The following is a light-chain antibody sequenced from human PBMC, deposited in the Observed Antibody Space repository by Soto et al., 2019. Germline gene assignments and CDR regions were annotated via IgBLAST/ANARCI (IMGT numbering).Light chain of an antibody. CDR1: RSNVEINF. J-gene: IGLJ3*02. V-gene: IGLV1-51*01. CDR2: ANN. CDR3: GAWDTSLSQVV. Sequence: QSVLTQPPSVFAAPGQKVSISCSGARSNVEINFVSWYRQLSGTAPQVLIYANNQRPSGIPDRFSGSKSGTSATLAISRLQTGDEGDYYCGAWDTSLSQVVFGGGTQLPFL.